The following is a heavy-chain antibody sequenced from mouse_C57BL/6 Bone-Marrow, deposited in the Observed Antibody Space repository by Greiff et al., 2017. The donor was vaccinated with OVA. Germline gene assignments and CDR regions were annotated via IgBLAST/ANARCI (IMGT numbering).Heavy chain of an antibody. CDR1: GFSLTSYG. D-gene: IGHD2-4*01. CDR3: ARNEDYDYDYFDY. Sequence: VQRVESGPGLVQPSQSLSITCTVSGFSLTSYGVHWVRQSPGKGLEWLGVIWSGGSTDYNAAFISRLSISKDNSKSQVFFKMNNLQADDTAIYYCARNEDYDYDYFDYWGQGTTLTVSS. V-gene: IGHV2-2*01. CDR2: IWSGGST. J-gene: IGHJ2*01.